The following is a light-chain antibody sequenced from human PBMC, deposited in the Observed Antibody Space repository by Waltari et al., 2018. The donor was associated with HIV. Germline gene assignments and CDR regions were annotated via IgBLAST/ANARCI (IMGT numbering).Light chain of an antibody. CDR1: VSNLGGNF. V-gene: IGLV1-47*01. CDR2: RND. CDR3: STWDNSLSHWV. J-gene: IGLJ3*02. Sequence: QSVVTQPPSASGTPGQNISISCSGDVSNLGGNFLYCYQQRPGTAPRLLIYRNDQRPSGVPDGFSGSKSATSASLAISGLRSEDEGDYHCSTWDNSLSHWVFGGGTKVTVL.